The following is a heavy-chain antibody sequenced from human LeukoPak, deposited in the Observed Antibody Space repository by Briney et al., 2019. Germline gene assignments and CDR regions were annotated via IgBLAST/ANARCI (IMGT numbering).Heavy chain of an antibody. Sequence: PSATLSLTCTVSGGSLSDSFWSWIRQPPGKGLEWIGEVSDRGRSNYNPSLESRLTISVDTSKNQFSLKLSSVTAADTAVYYRRTTYYYFWRGYFHFDDWGNGTLV. J-gene: IGHJ4*01. D-gene: IGHD3-3*01. CDR2: VSDRGRS. CDR1: GGSLSDSF. V-gene: IGHV4-34*03. CDR3: RTTYYYFWRGYFHFDD.